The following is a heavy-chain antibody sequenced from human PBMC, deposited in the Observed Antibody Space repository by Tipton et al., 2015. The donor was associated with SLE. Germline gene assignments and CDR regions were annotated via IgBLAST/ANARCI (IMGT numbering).Heavy chain of an antibody. D-gene: IGHD6-13*01. CDR2: IHHSGST. CDR1: GYSISSGYY. V-gene: IGHV4-38-2*02. Sequence: GLVKPSETLSLTCTVSGYSISSGYYWGWIRQPPGKGLEWIGSIHHSGSTYYNPSPKSRVTISVDTSKNQFSLKLSSVTAADTAVYYCARDSSSWGYYYYGMDVWGQGTTVTVSS. CDR3: ARDSSSWGYYYYGMDV. J-gene: IGHJ6*02.